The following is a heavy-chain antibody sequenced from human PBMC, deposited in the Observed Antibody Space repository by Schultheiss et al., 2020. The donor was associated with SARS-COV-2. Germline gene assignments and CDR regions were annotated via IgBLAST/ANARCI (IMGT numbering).Heavy chain of an antibody. CDR1: GGSISSGYY. D-gene: IGHD3-22*01. Sequence: SQTLSLTCTVSGGSISSGYYWGWIRQPPGKGLDWIGTIYHRGNTYYSPSLKSRVTMSVDTSKNQFSLRLSAVTAADTAVYYCAREGTTSGYYYYWGQGILVTVSS. V-gene: IGHV4-38-2*02. J-gene: IGHJ4*02. CDR3: AREGTTSGYYYY. CDR2: IYHRGNT.